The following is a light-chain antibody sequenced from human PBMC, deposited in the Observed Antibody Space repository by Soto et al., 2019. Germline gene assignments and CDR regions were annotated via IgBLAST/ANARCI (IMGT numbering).Light chain of an antibody. CDR2: DVN. CDR3: CSYAHTSRV. CDR1: GSDVGGYNY. J-gene: IGLJ3*02. V-gene: IGLV2-14*03. Sequence: QSALTQPASVSGSPGQSIAISCTGSGSDVGGYNYVSWYQQHPGKAPKMIIYDVNKRPSGVPDRFSGSKSGNTASLTISWLQAEDEADYYCCSYAHTSRVFGGGTKLTVL.